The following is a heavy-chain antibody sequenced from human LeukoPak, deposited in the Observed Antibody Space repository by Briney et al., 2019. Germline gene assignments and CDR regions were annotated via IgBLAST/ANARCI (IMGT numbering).Heavy chain of an antibody. J-gene: IGHJ3*02. CDR2: IIPIFGTA. V-gene: IGHV1-69*13. D-gene: IGHD1-7*01. Sequence: ASVKVSCKASGYTFTSYYMHWVRQAPGQGLEWMGGIIPIFGTANYAQKFQGRVTITADESTSTAYMELSSLRSEDTAVYYCALEELRGAFDIWGQGTMVTVSS. CDR1: GYTFTSYY. CDR3: ALEELRGAFDI.